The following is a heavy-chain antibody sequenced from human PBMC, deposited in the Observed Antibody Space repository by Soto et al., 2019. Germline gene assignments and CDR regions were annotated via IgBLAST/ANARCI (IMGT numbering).Heavy chain of an antibody. Sequence: ASVKVSCKTSGYTFTDYYTHWVRQAPGQGLEWMGWMNPKSGGAYFAQKFQGRVTLTRDTSIGTAYTEANSLTSDDTAVYFCTRENIEHSDGLYDAFDIWGQGTTVTVSS. CDR1: GYTFTDYY. CDR3: TRENIEHSDGLYDAFDI. V-gene: IGHV1-2*02. CDR2: MNPKSGGA. J-gene: IGHJ6*02. D-gene: IGHD5-18*01.